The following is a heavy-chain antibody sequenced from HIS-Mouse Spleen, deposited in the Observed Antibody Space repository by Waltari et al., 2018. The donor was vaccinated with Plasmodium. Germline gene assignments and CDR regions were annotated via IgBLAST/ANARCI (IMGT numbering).Heavy chain of an antibody. V-gene: IGHV3-7*01. J-gene: IGHJ2*01. CDR1: GFTFSSYW. CDR3: ASSWYWYFDL. D-gene: IGHD6-13*01. Sequence: EVQLVESGGGLVQPGGSLRLSCAASGFTFSSYWMSWVRQAPGKGREWVANIKQEGSGKYYVDSVKGRFTISRDNAKNSRYLQMNSLRAEDTAVYYCASSWYWYFDLWGRGTLVTVSS. CDR2: IKQEGSGK.